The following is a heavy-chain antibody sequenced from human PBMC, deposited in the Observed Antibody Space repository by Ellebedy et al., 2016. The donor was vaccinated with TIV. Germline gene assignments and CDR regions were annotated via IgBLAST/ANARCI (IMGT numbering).Heavy chain of an antibody. CDR2: IYPGDSDT. CDR3: ARRTDTYFDY. CDR1: GYSFTSYW. J-gene: IGHJ4*02. V-gene: IGHV5-51*01. D-gene: IGHD4-17*01. Sequence: KVSCKGSGYSFTSYWIGWVRQMPGKGLEWMGIIYPGDSDTRYSPSFQGQVTISADKSISTAYLQWSRLKASGSAMYYCARRTDTYFDYWGQGTLVTVSS.